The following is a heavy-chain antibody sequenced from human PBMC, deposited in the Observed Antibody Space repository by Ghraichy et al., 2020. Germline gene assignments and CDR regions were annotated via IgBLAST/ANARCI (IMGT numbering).Heavy chain of an antibody. CDR3: AREFSVAPAATTGY. V-gene: IGHV3-74*01. CDR2: INSGGSTI. D-gene: IGHD2-2*01. CDR1: GFTLSSYW. J-gene: IGHJ4*02. Sequence: GGSLRLSCAASGFTLSSYWMHWVRQAPGKGLVWVSRINSGGSTINYADSVKGRFTISRDNAKNTLYLQMNSLRAEDTAVYYCAREFSVAPAATTGYWGQGTLVTVSS.